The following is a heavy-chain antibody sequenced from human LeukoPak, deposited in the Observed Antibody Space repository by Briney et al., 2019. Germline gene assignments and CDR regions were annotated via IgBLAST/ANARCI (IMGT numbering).Heavy chain of an antibody. CDR2: TSGSGGST. J-gene: IGHJ4*02. V-gene: IGHV3-23*01. Sequence: GGSLRLSCAASGFTFSSYAMSWVRQAPGKGLEWVSVTSGSGGSTYYADSVKGRFTISRDNSKNTLYLQMSSLRAEDTAVYYCARLIQLWSDLDYWGQGTLVTVSS. CDR3: ARLIQLWSDLDY. D-gene: IGHD5-18*01. CDR1: GFTFSSYA.